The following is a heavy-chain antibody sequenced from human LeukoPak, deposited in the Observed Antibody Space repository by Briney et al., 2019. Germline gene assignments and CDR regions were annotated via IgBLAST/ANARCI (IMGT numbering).Heavy chain of an antibody. Sequence: ASVKVSCKASGYTFTGYYMHWVRQAPGQGLEWMGWINPNSGGTNYAQKFQGRVTMTRDTSISTAYMELSRLRSDDTAVYYCARVWRAAAGTSNWFDPWGQGTLVTVSS. D-gene: IGHD6-13*01. CDR1: GYTFTGYY. J-gene: IGHJ5*02. CDR3: ARVWRAAAGTSNWFDP. CDR2: INPNSGGT. V-gene: IGHV1-2*02.